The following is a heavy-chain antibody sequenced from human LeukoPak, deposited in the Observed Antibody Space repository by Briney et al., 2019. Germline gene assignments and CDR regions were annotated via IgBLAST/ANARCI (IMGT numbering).Heavy chain of an antibody. D-gene: IGHD2-2*01. V-gene: IGHV3-53*01. CDR2: IFGGGST. J-gene: IGHJ4*01. CDR3: AKGGIVVPTKYYFDC. CDR1: EFTVSSNY. Sequence: GSLRLSCAASEFTVSSNYMNWVRQAPGKGLEWVSVIFGGGSTYFADSVKGRFTVSRDNSKNTLYLQMNSLRAEDTAVYYCAKGGIVVPTKYYFDCWGHGTLVTVSS.